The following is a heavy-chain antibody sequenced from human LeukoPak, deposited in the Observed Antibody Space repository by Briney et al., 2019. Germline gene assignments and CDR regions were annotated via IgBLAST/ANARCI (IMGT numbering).Heavy chain of an antibody. V-gene: IGHV3-30*18. CDR2: ISYDGSNK. Sequence: GGSLRLSCAASGFTFSSYGMHWVRQAPGKGLEWVAVISYDGSNKYYADSVKGRFTISRDNSKNTLYLQMNSLRAEDTAVYYCAKDGRVTMVRGVINHFDYWGQGTLVTVSS. CDR3: AKDGRVTMVRGVINHFDY. CDR1: GFTFSSYG. J-gene: IGHJ4*02. D-gene: IGHD3-10*01.